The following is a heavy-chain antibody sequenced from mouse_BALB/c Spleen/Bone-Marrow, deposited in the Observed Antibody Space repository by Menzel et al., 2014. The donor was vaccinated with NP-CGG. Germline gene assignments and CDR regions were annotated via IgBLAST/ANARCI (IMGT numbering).Heavy chain of an antibody. CDR3: ARFPMDY. V-gene: IGHV7-3*02. J-gene: IGHJ4*01. CDR1: GFTFTDYY. CDR2: IRNKAYGYTT. Sequence: DVQLVESGGGLVQPGGSLRLSCTTSGFTFTDYYMSWVRQPPGKALVWLAFIRNKAYGYTTEYSASVRGRFTISRDNSQNILYLQMNTLRAEDSATYYCARFPMDYWGQGTSVTVSS.